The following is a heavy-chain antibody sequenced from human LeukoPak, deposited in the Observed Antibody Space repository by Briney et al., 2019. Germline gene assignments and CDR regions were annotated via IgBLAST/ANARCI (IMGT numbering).Heavy chain of an antibody. CDR3: ARFAYCGGHCWYYFDY. J-gene: IGHJ4*02. D-gene: IGHD2-21*02. V-gene: IGHV4-59*01. CDR2: IYSSGST. Sequence: SETLSLTCTVSGGSISSYYWSWIRQPPGKGLEWIGYIYSSGSTNYNPSLKSRITISVDTSKNQFSLKLSSVTAADSAVYYCARFAYCGGHCWYYFDYWGQGSLVTVSS. CDR1: GGSISSYY.